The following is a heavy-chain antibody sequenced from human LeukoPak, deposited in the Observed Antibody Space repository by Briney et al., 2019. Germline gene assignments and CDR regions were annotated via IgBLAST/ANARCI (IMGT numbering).Heavy chain of an antibody. Sequence: PGGSLRLSCAASGFTFSSYSMNWVRQAPGKGLEWVSYISSSSSTIYYADSVKGRFTISRDNAKNSLYLQMNSLRAEDTAVYYCAKEFWAISDAFDIWGQGTMVTVSS. CDR3: AKEFWAISDAFDI. CDR1: GFTFSSYS. D-gene: IGHD2-2*01. J-gene: IGHJ3*02. CDR2: ISSSSSTI. V-gene: IGHV3-48*01.